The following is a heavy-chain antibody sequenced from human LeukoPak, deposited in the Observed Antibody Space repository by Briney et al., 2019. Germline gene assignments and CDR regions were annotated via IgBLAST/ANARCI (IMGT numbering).Heavy chain of an antibody. CDR1: GYTFTDYY. V-gene: IGHV1-2*02. CDR2: INPNSGGT. D-gene: IGHD3-10*01. J-gene: IGHJ5*02. CDR3: AREYSRPLETMVRGKQSRRGWFDP. Sequence: ASVTVSFKASGYTFTDYYMHWVRQAPGQGLEWMGWINPNSGGTNFAQKFQGRVTMTRDTSISTVYMDLSRLTSDDTAVYYCAREYSRPLETMVRGKQSRRGWFDPWGQGTLVTVSS.